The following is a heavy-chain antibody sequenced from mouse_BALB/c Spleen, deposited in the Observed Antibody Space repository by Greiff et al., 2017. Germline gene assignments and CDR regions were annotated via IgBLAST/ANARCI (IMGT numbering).Heavy chain of an antibody. Sequence: QVQLQQPGAELVKPGASVKMSCKASGYTFTSYNMHWVKQTPGQGLEWIGAIYPGNGDTSYNQKFKGKATLTADKSSSTAYMQLSSLTTEDSAVYYCARWGSLLHAMDYGGQGTSVTVSS. CDR3: ARWGSLLHAMDY. V-gene: IGHV1-12*01. CDR1: GYTFTSYN. D-gene: IGHD1-2*01. J-gene: IGHJ4*01. CDR2: IYPGNGDT.